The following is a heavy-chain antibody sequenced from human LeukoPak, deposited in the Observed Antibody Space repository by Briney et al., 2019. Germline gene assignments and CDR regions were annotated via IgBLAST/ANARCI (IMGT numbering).Heavy chain of an antibody. CDR2: IYYSGST. CDR3: ARLGLRFLEWLSRGVY. D-gene: IGHD3-3*01. V-gene: IGHV4-39*01. CDR1: GGSISSSSDY. J-gene: IGHJ4*02. Sequence: SETLSLTCTVSGGSISSSSDYWGWIRQPPGKGLEWIGSIYYSGSTYYNPSLKSRVTISVDTSKNQFSLKLSSVTAADTAVYYCARLGLRFLEWLSRGVYWGQGTLVTVSS.